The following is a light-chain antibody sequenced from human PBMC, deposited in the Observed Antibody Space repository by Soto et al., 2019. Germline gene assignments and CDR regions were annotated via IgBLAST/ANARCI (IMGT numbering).Light chain of an antibody. J-gene: IGLJ1*01. V-gene: IGLV2-11*01. CDR2: DVF. Sequence: QSVLTHPLSVSWSPGHSVTISCTGTSSDVGYYNYVSWYQRHPGKAPKLMIYDVFKRPSGVPDRFSGSKSGNTASLTISGLQAEDEGDYYCCSYAGSYNIYLFGTGTKVTVL. CDR1: SSDVGYYNY. CDR3: CSYAGSYNIYL.